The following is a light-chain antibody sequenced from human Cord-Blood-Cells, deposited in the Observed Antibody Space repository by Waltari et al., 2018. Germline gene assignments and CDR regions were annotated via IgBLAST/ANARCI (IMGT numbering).Light chain of an antibody. V-gene: IGLV2-14*01. CDR3: SSYTSSSPLNWV. CDR1: SSAVGGHNY. J-gene: IGLJ3*02. CDR2: AVS. Sequence: QSALTQPASVSGSPGPSITISCTGTSSAVGGHNYVSWYQQHPGKAPQPIIYAVSNRPSVVSNRFSGSKSGNTASLTISGLQAEDEADYYCSSYTSSSPLNWVFGGGTKLTVL.